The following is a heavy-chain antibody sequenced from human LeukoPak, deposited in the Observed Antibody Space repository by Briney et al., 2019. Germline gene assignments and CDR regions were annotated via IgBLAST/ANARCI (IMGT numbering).Heavy chain of an antibody. CDR1: GGSISSGGYY. D-gene: IGHD6-19*01. Sequence: SETLSLTCTVSGGSISSGGYYWSWIRQPPGKGLEWIGYIYHSGSTYYDPSLKSRVTISVDRSENQFSLKLSSVTAADTAVYYCARAPYVVAVAGTSNWFDPWGQGTLVTVSS. V-gene: IGHV4-30-2*01. CDR2: IYHSGST. J-gene: IGHJ5*02. CDR3: ARAPYVVAVAGTSNWFDP.